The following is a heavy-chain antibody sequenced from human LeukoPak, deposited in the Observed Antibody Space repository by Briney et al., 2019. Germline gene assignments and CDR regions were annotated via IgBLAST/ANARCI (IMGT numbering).Heavy chain of an antibody. CDR2: IKSKTDGGTT. CDR3: TRDRYYDFWSGYCRAFGI. Sequence: GGSLRLSCAASGFTFSNAWMSWVRQAPGKGLEWVGRIKSKTDGGTTDYAAPVKGRFTISRDDSKNTLYLQMNSLKTEDTAVYYCTRDRYYDFWSGYCRAFGIWGQGTMVTVSS. D-gene: IGHD3-3*01. V-gene: IGHV3-15*01. J-gene: IGHJ3*02. CDR1: GFTFSNAW.